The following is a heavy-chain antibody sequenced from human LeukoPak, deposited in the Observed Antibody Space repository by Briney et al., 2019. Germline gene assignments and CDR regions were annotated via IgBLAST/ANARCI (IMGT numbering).Heavy chain of an antibody. J-gene: IGHJ4*02. CDR1: GFTFSSYA. D-gene: IGHD3-22*01. CDR2: ISYDGSNK. Sequence: PGGSLRLSCAASGFTFSSYAMHWVRQAPGKGLEWVAVISYDGSNKHYADSVKGRFTISRDNSKNTLYLQMNSLRAEDTAVYYCARGDYYDSSGYEFRPWADYFDYWGQGTLVTVSS. V-gene: IGHV3-30-3*01. CDR3: ARGDYYDSSGYEFRPWADYFDY.